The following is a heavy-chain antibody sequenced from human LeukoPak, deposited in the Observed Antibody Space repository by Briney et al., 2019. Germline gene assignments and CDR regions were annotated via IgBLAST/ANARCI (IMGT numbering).Heavy chain of an antibody. CDR1: GFTFSTYW. D-gene: IGHD5-12*01. Sequence: GRSMRLACAGSGFTFSTYWMHWVRQAPGGEMVWVSGINTDGSTTSYADSEKGRFTISRDNAKNTVYLQMSSLRAEDTAVYYCAKESGYDVDLEYWGQGALVTVSS. CDR2: INTDGSTT. J-gene: IGHJ4*02. V-gene: IGHV3-74*01. CDR3: AKESGYDVDLEY.